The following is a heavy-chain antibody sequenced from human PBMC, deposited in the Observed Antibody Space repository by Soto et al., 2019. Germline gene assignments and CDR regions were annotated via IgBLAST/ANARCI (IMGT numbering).Heavy chain of an antibody. D-gene: IGHD3-3*01. J-gene: IGHJ4*02. Sequence: ASVNVSCKASGYTITGYGISWVRQAPGQGLEWMGWISAYNGNTNYAQKLQGRVTMTTDTSTSTAYMELRSLRSDDTAVYYCAILSGNTYYDFWSGSNYYFDYWGQGTLVTVSS. CDR1: GYTITGYG. CDR2: ISAYNGNT. CDR3: AILSGNTYYDFWSGSNYYFDY. V-gene: IGHV1-18*01.